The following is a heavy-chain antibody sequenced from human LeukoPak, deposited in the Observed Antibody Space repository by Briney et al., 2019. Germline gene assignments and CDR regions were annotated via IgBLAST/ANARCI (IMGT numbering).Heavy chain of an antibody. J-gene: IGHJ4*02. CDR2: IYSGGST. Sequence: PGRSLRLSCAASGFTFSSYAMHWVRQAPGKGLEWVSVIYSGGSTYYADSVKGRSTISRDNSKNTLYLQMNSLRAEDTAVYYCARGLAVAGTDFDYWGQGTLVTVSS. V-gene: IGHV3-53*01. CDR3: ARGLAVAGTDFDY. CDR1: GFTFSSYA. D-gene: IGHD6-19*01.